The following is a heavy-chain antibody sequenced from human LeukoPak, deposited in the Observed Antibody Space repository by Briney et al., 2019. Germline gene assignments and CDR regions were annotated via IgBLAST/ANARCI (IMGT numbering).Heavy chain of an antibody. CDR1: GYSISSAFY. CDR3: ASPGNHYHYMDV. V-gene: IGHV4-38-2*02. Sequence: SETLSLTCTVSGYSISSAFYWGWIRQPPEKGLEWVGFLYHGGGTYYNPSLKSRLNMSLDTSKNQFSLKVTSVTAADTAVYYCASPGNHYHYMDVWGKGTTVTVSS. D-gene: IGHD1-14*01. J-gene: IGHJ6*03. CDR2: LYHGGGT.